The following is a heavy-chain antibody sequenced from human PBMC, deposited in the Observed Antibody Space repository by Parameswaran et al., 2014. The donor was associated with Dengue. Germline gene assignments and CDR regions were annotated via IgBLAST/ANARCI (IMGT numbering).Heavy chain of an antibody. V-gene: IGHV3-74*01. J-gene: IGHJ3*02. CDR2: IKSDGSII. CDR3: VRGYSSSWNNAFDI. D-gene: IGHD6-13*01. Sequence: WIRQPPGKGLVWVSRIKSDGSIINYVDSVKGRFTISRENAKNTLYLQMNSLRDEDTALYYCVRGYSSSWNNAFDIWGQGTMVTVSS.